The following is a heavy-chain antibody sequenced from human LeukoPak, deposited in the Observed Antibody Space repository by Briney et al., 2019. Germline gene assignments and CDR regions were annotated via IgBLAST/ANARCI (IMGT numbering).Heavy chain of an antibody. CDR1: GGSISSSDW. D-gene: IGHD3-10*01. J-gene: IGHJ4*02. CDR3: ARRGGSGSRGDYYFDY. Sequence: SGTLSLTCAVSGGSISSSDWWSWVRQPPGKGLEWIGEIYHSGSTNYNPSLKSRVTISVDTSKSQFSLRLTSVTAADTAVYYCARRGGSGSRGDYYFDYWGQGTLVTVSS. CDR2: IYHSGST. V-gene: IGHV4-4*02.